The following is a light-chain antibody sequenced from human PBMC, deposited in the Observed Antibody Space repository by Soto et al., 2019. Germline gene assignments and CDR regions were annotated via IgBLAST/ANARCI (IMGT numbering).Light chain of an antibody. CDR1: SSDVGGYNY. Sequence: QSALTQPASVSGSPGQSITISCTGTSSDVGGYNYVSWYQQHPGKAPKLMIYEVSNRPSGVSNRSSGSKSGNTASLTISGLQAEDEADYYCSSYTSSNTLVFGGGTKVTVL. CDR3: SSYTSSNTLV. CDR2: EVS. V-gene: IGLV2-14*01. J-gene: IGLJ2*01.